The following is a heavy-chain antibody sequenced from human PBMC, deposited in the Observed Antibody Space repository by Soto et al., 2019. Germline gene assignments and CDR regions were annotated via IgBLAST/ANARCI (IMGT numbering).Heavy chain of an antibody. J-gene: IGHJ3*02. D-gene: IGHD4-17*01. CDR2: IYSGGST. V-gene: IGHV3-66*01. Sequence: GGSPRLSCAASGFTVSSNYMSWVRQAPGKGLEWVSVIYSGGSTYYADSVKGRFTISRHNSKNTLYLQMNSLRAEDTAVYYCARDQGYGGNDAFDIWGQGTMVTVSS. CDR1: GFTVSSNY. CDR3: ARDQGYGGNDAFDI.